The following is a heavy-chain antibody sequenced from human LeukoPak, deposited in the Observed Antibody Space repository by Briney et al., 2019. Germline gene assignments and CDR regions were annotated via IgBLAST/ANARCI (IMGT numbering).Heavy chain of an antibody. Sequence: SGGSLRLSCAASAITFSTYAMSWVRQAPGKGLECVSVISGGAGSTYYADSVKGRFTISRDNSKNTLYLQMNSLRAEDTAMYYCVREFIIPERAFEIWGHGTLVTVSS. CDR2: ISGGAGST. V-gene: IGHV3-23*01. J-gene: IGHJ3*02. CDR3: VREFIIPERAFEI. D-gene: IGHD2-21*01. CDR1: AITFSTYA.